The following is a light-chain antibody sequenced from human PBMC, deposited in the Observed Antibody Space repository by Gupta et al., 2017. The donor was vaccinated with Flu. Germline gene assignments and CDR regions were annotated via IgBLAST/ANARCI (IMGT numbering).Light chain of an antibody. CDR2: AAS. J-gene: IGKJ2*01. Sequence: PSSLSASIGDGVTISCRASQEMSTYLNWYQQKPGIAPKLLIYAASKVHTGVPSRFSGIGSGTDFTLTISRRQPEDFATYYCQQRDSSPYTFGQGTKMEIK. CDR3: QQRDSSPYT. V-gene: IGKV1-39*01. CDR1: QEMSTY.